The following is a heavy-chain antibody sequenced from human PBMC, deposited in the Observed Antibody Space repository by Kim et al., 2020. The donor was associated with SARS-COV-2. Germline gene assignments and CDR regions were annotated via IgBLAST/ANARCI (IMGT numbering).Heavy chain of an antibody. J-gene: IGHJ4*02. D-gene: IGHD6-13*01. Sequence: SETLSLTCTVSGGSISSSSYYWGWIRQPPGKGLEWIGSIYYSGSTYYNPSLKSRVTISVDTSKNQFSLKLSSVTAADTAVYYCARRGPIAAAGVDYWGQGTLVTVSS. CDR2: IYYSGST. CDR3: ARRGPIAAAGVDY. CDR1: GGSISSSSYY. V-gene: IGHV4-39*01.